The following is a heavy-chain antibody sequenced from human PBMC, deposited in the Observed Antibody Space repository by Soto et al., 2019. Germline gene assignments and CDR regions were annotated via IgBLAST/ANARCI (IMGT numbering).Heavy chain of an antibody. CDR1: GESLSGYY. CDR2: INHRGST. J-gene: IGHJ4*02. CDR3: ARGDFYGDSDY. Sequence: SETLSLTCAVYGESLSGYYWSSLRQPPGKGLEWIGEINHRGSTNYNPSLTSRVTISVDTSKNQFSLKLSSVTAADTAVYYCARGDFYGDSDYRGQGALVTVSS. D-gene: IGHD3-3*01. V-gene: IGHV4-34*01.